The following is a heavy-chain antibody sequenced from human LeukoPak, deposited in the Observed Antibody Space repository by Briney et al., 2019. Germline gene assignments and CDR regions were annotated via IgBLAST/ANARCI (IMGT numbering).Heavy chain of an antibody. Sequence: GGSLRLSCAASGFTFSSYEMNWVRQAPGKGLEWVSYISSSGSTIYYADSVKGRLTISRDNAKNTLYLQMNSLRAEDTAVYYCARVSGTGIDYWGQGTLVTVSS. J-gene: IGHJ4*02. D-gene: IGHD6-13*01. V-gene: IGHV3-48*03. CDR2: ISSSGSTI. CDR3: ARVSGTGIDY. CDR1: GFTFSSYE.